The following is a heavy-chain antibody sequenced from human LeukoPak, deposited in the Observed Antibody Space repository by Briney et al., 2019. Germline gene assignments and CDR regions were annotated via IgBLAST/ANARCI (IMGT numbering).Heavy chain of an antibody. CDR1: GGSISSYY. CDR3: ASGARDHDYGDVDAFDI. Sequence: SETLSLTCTVSGGSISSYYWSWIRQPPGKGLEWIGYIYYSGSTNYNPSLKSRVTISVDTSKNQFSLKLSSVTAADTAVYYCASGARDHDYGDVDAFDIWGQGTMATVSS. J-gene: IGHJ3*02. V-gene: IGHV4-59*01. CDR2: IYYSGST. D-gene: IGHD4-17*01.